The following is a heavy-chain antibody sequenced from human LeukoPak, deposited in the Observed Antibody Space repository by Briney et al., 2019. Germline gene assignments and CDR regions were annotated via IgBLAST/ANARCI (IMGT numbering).Heavy chain of an antibody. CDR1: GFTFSSYE. J-gene: IGHJ3*02. D-gene: IGHD3-22*01. V-gene: IGHV3-48*03. CDR2: ISSSGSTI. CDR3: ARAPDGYEAFDI. Sequence: PGGSLRLSCAASGFTFSSYEMNWVRQAPGKGLEWVSYISSSGSTIYYADSVKGRFTISRDNAKNSLYLQMNSLRAEDTAVYYCARAPDGYEAFDIWGQGTMVTVSS.